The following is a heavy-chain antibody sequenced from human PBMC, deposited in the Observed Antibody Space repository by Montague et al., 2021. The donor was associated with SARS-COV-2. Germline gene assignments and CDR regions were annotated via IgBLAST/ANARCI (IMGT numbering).Heavy chain of an antibody. CDR1: SASISNDIYY. D-gene: IGHD1-1*01. CDR2: SRYGGTS. V-gene: IGHV4-39*01. J-gene: IGHJ2*01. Sequence: SETLSLICTVSSASISNDIYYWGWIRQPPGKGPEWIGGSRYGGTSYYNPSLKSRVTISIDTSKNQCSLTMTAVTAADTAVYFCARQDIQLRFDLWGRGTLVTVSS. CDR3: ARQDIQLRFDL.